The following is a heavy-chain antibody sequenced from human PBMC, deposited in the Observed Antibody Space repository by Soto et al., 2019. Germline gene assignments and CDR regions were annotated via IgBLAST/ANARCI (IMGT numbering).Heavy chain of an antibody. Sequence: QVQLVQSGAEVKKPGSSVKVSCKASGGTFRPYTVNWVRQAPGQGLEWMGRIIPFLGVTNYAQKFQARVTLTADTSTTTAYMERSGLRFEDTAVYYCARDCDSTVSTWSFGAFWCRGTLVTVSS. D-gene: IGHD3-22*01. J-gene: IGHJ4*02. V-gene: IGHV1-69*08. CDR1: GGTFRPYT. CDR3: ARDCDSTVSTWSFGAF. CDR2: IIPFLGVT.